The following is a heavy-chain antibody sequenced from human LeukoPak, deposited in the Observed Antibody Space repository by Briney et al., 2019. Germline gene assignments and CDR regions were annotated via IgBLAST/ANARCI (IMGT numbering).Heavy chain of an antibody. CDR3: AKDLEGRASDAFDI. CDR1: GFTFSDYY. CDR2: ISSSGSTI. V-gene: IGHV3-11*01. J-gene: IGHJ3*02. Sequence: GGSLRLSCAASGFTFSDYYMSWIRQAPGKGLEWVSYISSSGSTIYYADSVKGRFTISRDNAKNSLYLQMNSLRAEDTALYYCAKDLEGRASDAFDIWGQGTMVTVSS. D-gene: IGHD3-10*01.